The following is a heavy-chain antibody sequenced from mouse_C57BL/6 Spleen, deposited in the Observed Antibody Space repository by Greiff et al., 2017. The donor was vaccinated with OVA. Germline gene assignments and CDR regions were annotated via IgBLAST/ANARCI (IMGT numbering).Heavy chain of an antibody. CDR1: GYTFTSYW. D-gene: IGHD1-1*01. J-gene: IGHJ1*03. V-gene: IGHV1-64*01. Sequence: VQLKQPGAELVKPGASVKLSCKASGYTFTSYWMHWVKQRPGQGLEWIGMIHPNSGSTNYNEKFKSKATLTVDKSSSTAYMQLSSLTSEDSAVYYCARSGVVAPYWYFDVWGTGTTVTVSS. CDR2: IHPNSGST. CDR3: ARSGVVAPYWYFDV.